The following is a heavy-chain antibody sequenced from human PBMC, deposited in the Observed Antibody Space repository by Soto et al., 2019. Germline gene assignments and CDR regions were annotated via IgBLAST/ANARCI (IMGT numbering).Heavy chain of an antibody. Sequence: QVQLQESGPGLVKPSETLSLTCTVSGGSVSSGSYYWSWIRQPPGKGLEWIGYIYYSGSTNYNPSLKSRVTISVDTSKNQFSLKLSSVTAADTAVYYCARHPRIIMVRAPGAFDIWGQGTLVTVSS. CDR1: GGSVSSGSYY. V-gene: IGHV4-61*01. CDR3: ARHPRIIMVRAPGAFDI. J-gene: IGHJ3*02. D-gene: IGHD3-10*01. CDR2: IYYSGST.